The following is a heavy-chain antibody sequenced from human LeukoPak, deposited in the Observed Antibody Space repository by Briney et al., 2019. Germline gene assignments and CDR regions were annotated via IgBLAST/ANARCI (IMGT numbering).Heavy chain of an antibody. CDR1: GGSISSGDYY. Sequence: SETLSLTCTVSGGSISSGDYYWSWIRQPPGKGLEWIGYIYYSGSTYYNPSLKSRVTISVDTSKNQFSLKLSSVTAADTAVYYCARLSPDSYGYYWGQGTLVTVSS. CDR3: ARLSPDSYGYY. CDR2: IYYSGST. D-gene: IGHD5-18*01. J-gene: IGHJ4*02. V-gene: IGHV4-30-4*01.